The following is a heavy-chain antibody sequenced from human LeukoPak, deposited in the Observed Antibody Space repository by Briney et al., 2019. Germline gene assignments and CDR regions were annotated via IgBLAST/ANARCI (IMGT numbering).Heavy chain of an antibody. CDR3: ARDFATVTTSYFDY. CDR1: GYTFTGYY. V-gene: IGHV1-2*02. Sequence: ASVKVSCKASGYTFTGYYMHWVRQAPGQGLEWMGWINPNSGGTNYAQKFQGRVTMTRDTSISTAYMELSRLRSDDTAVYYCARDFATVTTSYFDYWGQGTLVTVSS. J-gene: IGHJ4*02. CDR2: INPNSGGT. D-gene: IGHD4-17*01.